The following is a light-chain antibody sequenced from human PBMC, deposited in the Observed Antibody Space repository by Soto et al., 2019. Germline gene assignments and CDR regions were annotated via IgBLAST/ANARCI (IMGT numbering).Light chain of an antibody. CDR1: QGISNY. CDR3: HNYNSAPHT. Sequence: DIQMTQSPSSLSASVGDRVTITCRASQGISNYLAWYQQKPGKVPKLLIYAASTLQSGVPSRFSGSGSGTDFTLTISSLQPEDVATYYCHNYNSAPHTFVQRTKLEIK. V-gene: IGKV1-27*01. CDR2: AAS. J-gene: IGKJ2*01.